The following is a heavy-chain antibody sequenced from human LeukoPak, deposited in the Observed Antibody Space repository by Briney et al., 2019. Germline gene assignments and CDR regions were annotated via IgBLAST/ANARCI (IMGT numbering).Heavy chain of an antibody. CDR1: GFTFSNYG. V-gene: IGHV3-30*02. CDR2: IRYDGSNE. Sequence: GGSLRLSCAASGFTFSNYGMHWVRQAPGKGLEWVAFIRYDGSNEYYADSVKGRFTISRDNSKNTLYLQMNSLRTEDTAVYYCGRELDGSVDYWGQGTLVTVSS. J-gene: IGHJ4*02. D-gene: IGHD3-10*01. CDR3: GRELDGSVDY.